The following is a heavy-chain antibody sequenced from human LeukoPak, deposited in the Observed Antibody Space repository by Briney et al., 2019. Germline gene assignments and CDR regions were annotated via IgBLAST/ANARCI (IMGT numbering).Heavy chain of an antibody. D-gene: IGHD5-24*01. CDR1: GYRFTSYG. Sequence: ASVMVSCKTSGYRFTSYGISWVRQAPGQGLEWMGWINTYNGNTNYAQKFQGRVTMTTDTSASTAYMELRSLRSDDTALYYCARDIHRDGYMGYWGQGSLVTVSS. J-gene: IGHJ4*02. CDR3: ARDIHRDGYMGY. CDR2: INTYNGNT. V-gene: IGHV1-18*01.